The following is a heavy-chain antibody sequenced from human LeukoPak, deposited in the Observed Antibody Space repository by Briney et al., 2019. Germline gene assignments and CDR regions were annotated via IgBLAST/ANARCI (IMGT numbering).Heavy chain of an antibody. CDR2: IAYSGTT. D-gene: IGHD2-15*01. V-gene: IGHV4-39*01. J-gene: IGHJ5*02. Sequence: PSETLSLTCTVSGGAVSGGSISTTSYNWGWIRQPPGKGLEWIGSIAYSGTTYYNPSLKSRATVSVDTSKNQLSLKLSSVTAADTAVYYCAMFGGYCSGGSCFNWFDPWGQGALVTVSS. CDR3: AMFGGYCSGGSCFNWFDP. CDR1: GGSISTTSYN.